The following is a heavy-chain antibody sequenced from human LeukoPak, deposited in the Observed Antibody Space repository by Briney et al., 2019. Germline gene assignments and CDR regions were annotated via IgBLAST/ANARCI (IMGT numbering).Heavy chain of an antibody. D-gene: IGHD6-13*01. CDR1: GFTFSSSG. J-gene: IGHJ4*02. CDR2: ISGSGGST. Sequence: GGSLRLSCAASGFTFSSSGMSWVRQTPGEGLEWVSAISGSGGSTYYANSVKGRFTISRDNSKNTLFLQMNSLRAEDTAVYYCAKSLSNSWSYFDYWGQGTLVPVSS. CDR3: AKSLSNSWSYFDY. V-gene: IGHV3-23*01.